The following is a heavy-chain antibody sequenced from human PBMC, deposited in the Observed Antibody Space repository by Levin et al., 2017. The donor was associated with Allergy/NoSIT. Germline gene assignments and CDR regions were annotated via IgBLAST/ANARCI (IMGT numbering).Heavy chain of an antibody. D-gene: IGHD3-22*01. V-gene: IGHV4-34*01. CDR2: INHSGST. CDR1: GGSFSGYY. CDR3: AREGNQKNYYDSSAIDY. J-gene: IGHJ4*02. Sequence: PSETLSLTCAVYGGSFSGYYWSWIRQPPGKGLEWIGEINHSGSTNYNPSLKSRVTISVDTSKNQFSLKLSSVTAADTAVYYCAREGNQKNYYDSSAIDYWGQGTLVTVSS.